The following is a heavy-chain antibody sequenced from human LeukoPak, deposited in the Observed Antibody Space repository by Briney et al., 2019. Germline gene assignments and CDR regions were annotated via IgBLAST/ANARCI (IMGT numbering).Heavy chain of an antibody. CDR2: IWYDGGNK. Sequence: PGGSLRLSCAASGFTFSSYGMHWVRQAPGKGLEWVAVIWYDGGNKYYADSVKGRFTISRDNSKNTLYLQMNSLRAEDTAVYYCARAFGYSSGFDYWGQGTLVTVSS. V-gene: IGHV3-33*01. CDR1: GFTFSSYG. J-gene: IGHJ4*02. D-gene: IGHD6-19*01. CDR3: ARAFGYSSGFDY.